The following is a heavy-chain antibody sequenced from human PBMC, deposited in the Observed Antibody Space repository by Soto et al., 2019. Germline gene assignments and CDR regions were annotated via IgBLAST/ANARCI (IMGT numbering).Heavy chain of an antibody. Sequence: LSLTCTVSGGSISSYYWSWIRQPPGKGLEWIGYISYSGSTNYNPSLKSRVTISVDTSKNQFSLKLSFVTAADTAVYYCARAVGGPADYWGQGTLVTVSS. CDR1: GGSISSYY. D-gene: IGHD1-26*01. CDR2: ISYSGST. J-gene: IGHJ4*02. CDR3: ARAVGGPADY. V-gene: IGHV4-59*01.